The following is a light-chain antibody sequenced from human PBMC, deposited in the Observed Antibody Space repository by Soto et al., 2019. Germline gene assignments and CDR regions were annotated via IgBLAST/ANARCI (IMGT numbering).Light chain of an antibody. V-gene: IGLV2-14*01. Sequence: QAVVTQPASVSGSPGQSITISCTGTSSDVGGYNYVSWYQQHPGKAPKLMIYDVSNRPSGVSNRFSGSNSGNTASLTISGLQAEDEADYYCSSYTSSSTPLVFGTGTKLTVL. J-gene: IGLJ1*01. CDR2: DVS. CDR3: SSYTSSSTPLV. CDR1: SSDVGGYNY.